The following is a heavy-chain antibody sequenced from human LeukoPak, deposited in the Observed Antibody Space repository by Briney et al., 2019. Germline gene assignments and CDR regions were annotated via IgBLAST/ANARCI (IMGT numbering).Heavy chain of an antibody. CDR3: ARGDFDWFLQH. D-gene: IGHD3-9*01. Sequence: SETLSLTCTVSGGSISSYYWSWIRQPPGKGLEWIGYIYYSGSTNYNPSLKSRVTISVDTSKNQFSLKLSSVTAADTAVYYCARGDFDWFLQHWGQGTLVTVSS. CDR1: GGSISSYY. CDR2: IYYSGST. V-gene: IGHV4-59*01. J-gene: IGHJ4*02.